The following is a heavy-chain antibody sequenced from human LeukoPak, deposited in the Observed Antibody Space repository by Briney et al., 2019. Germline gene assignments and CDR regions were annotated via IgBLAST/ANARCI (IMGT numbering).Heavy chain of an antibody. CDR3: AKHLSGSRAFDI. CDR1: GFTFNNYA. Sequence: GGSLRLSCAASGFTFNNYAMTWVRQAPGKGLEWVSAINAKGDNTYYADSVKGRFTISRDNSENTLYLQMNSLRAEDTAVYFCAKHLSGSRAFDIWGQGTMVTVSS. V-gene: IGHV3-23*01. CDR2: INAKGDNT. D-gene: IGHD1-26*01. J-gene: IGHJ3*02.